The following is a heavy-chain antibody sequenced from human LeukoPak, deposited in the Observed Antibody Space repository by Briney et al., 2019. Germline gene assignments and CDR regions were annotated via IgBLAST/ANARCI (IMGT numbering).Heavy chain of an antibody. V-gene: IGHV3-30*18. Sequence: GRSLRLPCAASGFTFSSYGMHWVRQAPGKGLEWVAVISYDGSNKYYADSVKGRFTISRDNSKNTLYLQMNSLRAEDTAVYYCAKDLWDIVLMVYAKDSPAVDYWGQGTLVTVSS. D-gene: IGHD2-8*01. CDR1: GFTFSSYG. CDR3: AKDLWDIVLMVYAKDSPAVDY. CDR2: ISYDGSNK. J-gene: IGHJ4*02.